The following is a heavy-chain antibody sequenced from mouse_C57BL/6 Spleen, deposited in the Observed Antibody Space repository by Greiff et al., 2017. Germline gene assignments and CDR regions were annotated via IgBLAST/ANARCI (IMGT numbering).Heavy chain of an antibody. J-gene: IGHJ4*01. Sequence: QVQLQQPGAELVKPGASVKLSCKASGYTFTSYWMHWVKQRPGQGLEWIGMIHPNSGSTNYNEKFKSKATLTVDKSSSTAYMQLSSLTSEDSAVYYFPPTAQATFGYAMAYGGQGTSVTVSP. D-gene: IGHD3-2*02. CDR2: IHPNSGST. CDR1: GYTFTSYW. V-gene: IGHV1-64*01. CDR3: PPTAQATFGYAMAY.